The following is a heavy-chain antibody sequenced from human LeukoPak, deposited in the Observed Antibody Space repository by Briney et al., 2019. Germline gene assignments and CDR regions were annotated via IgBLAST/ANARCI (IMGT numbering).Heavy chain of an antibody. V-gene: IGHV1-2*02. CDR1: GYTFTGYY. D-gene: IGHD3-10*01. J-gene: IGHJ6*02. CDR2: INPNSGGT. CDR3: ARTTPTMVRGVITPNYYYYGMDV. Sequence: ASVKVSCKASGYTFTGYYMHWVRQAPGQGVEWMGWINPNSGGTNYAQKFQGRVTMTRDTSISTAYMELSRLRSDDTAVYYCARTTPTMVRGVITPNYYYYGMDVWGQGTTVTVSS.